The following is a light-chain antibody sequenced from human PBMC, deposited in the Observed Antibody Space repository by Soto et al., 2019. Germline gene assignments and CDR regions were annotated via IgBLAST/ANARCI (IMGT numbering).Light chain of an antibody. CDR1: QSISTN. V-gene: IGKV3-15*01. J-gene: IGKJ4*01. Sequence: EIVMTQSPATLSVSPGEGVTLSCRASQSISTNLAWYQQKPGQIPRLLIYGVSTRASGIPARFSGSGSGTDLTLTISSLQSEDFAVYYCQQYSNLPLTFGGGTNVEI. CDR3: QQYSNLPLT. CDR2: GVS.